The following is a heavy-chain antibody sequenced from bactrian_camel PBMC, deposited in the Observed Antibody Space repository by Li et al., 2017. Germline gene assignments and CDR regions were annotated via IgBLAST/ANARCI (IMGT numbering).Heavy chain of an antibody. J-gene: IGHJ4*01. Sequence: HVQLVESGGGSVQAGGSLTLSCTASGVTFSSYCIGWFRQAPGKEREGVASIDSDGHTNYADSVKGRFTISKDSAKNGLALQMNSLKSENTAMYYCAAALTSTCGWSVPTGYNYWGQGTQVTVS. CDR1: GVTFSSYC. CDR2: IDSDGHT. CDR3: AAALTSTCGWSVPTGYNY. D-gene: IGHD7*01. V-gene: IGHV3S55*01.